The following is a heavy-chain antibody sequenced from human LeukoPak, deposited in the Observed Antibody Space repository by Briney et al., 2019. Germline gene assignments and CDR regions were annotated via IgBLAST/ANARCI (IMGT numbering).Heavy chain of an antibody. CDR1: GGTFSSYA. V-gene: IGHV1-69*04. CDR3: AREIRYYYDSSGYRLSYWYFDL. D-gene: IGHD3-22*01. Sequence: ASVKVSCKASGGTFSSYAISWVRQAPGQGLEWMGRIIPILGIANYAQKFQGRVTITADKSTSTAYMELSSLRSEDTAVYYCAREIRYYYDSSGYRLSYWYFDLWGRGTLVTVSS. CDR2: IIPILGIA. J-gene: IGHJ2*01.